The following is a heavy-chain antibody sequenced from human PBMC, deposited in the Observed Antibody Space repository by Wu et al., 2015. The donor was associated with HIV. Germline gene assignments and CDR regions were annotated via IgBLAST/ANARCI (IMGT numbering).Heavy chain of an antibody. CDR1: GYTFTRYV. Sequence: QVQLVQSGTEVKKPGASVKVSCKASGYTFTRYVMSWLRQAPGQGLEWMGWINPYNGDTNYAQKFQGRVTMTTATSTSTAYMELRSLRSDDTAVYYCAREPLAAAGDYWYFDLWGRRHPGHCLL. J-gene: IGHJ2*01. D-gene: IGHD6-13*01. CDR3: AREPLAAAGDYWYFDL. CDR2: INPYNGDT. V-gene: IGHV1-18*01.